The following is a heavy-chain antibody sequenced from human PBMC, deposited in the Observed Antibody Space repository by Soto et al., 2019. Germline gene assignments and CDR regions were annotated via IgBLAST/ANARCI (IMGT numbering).Heavy chain of an antibody. Sequence: SVKVSCKASGGTFSSYTISWVRQAPGQGLEWMGRIIPSLGIANYAQKFQGRVTITADKSTSTAYMELSSLRSEDTAVYYCARDWHRGSGSYYNPYYYYGMDVWGQGTTVTVSS. CDR2: IIPSLGIA. J-gene: IGHJ6*02. D-gene: IGHD3-10*01. V-gene: IGHV1-69*04. CDR1: GGTFSSYT. CDR3: ARDWHRGSGSYYNPYYYYGMDV.